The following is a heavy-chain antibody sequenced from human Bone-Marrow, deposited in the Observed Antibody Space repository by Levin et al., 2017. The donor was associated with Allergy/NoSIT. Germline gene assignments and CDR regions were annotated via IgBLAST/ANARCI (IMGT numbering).Heavy chain of an antibody. CDR3: ARIDRAIRGIGSDY. CDR1: GFSLTTCGMC. J-gene: IGHJ4*02. D-gene: IGHD3-10*01. Sequence: SGPTLVKPTETLTVTCSFSGFSLTTCGMCVSWIRQTPGRALEFLGLIDWDGATYYSASLKTRLTISKGTSENQVVLTMTSLDPADTGAYYCARIDRAIRGIGSDYWGQGALVIVSA. V-gene: IGHV2-70*01. CDR2: IDWDGAT.